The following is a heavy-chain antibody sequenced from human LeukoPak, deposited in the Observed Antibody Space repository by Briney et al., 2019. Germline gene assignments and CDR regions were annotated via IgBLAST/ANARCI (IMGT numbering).Heavy chain of an antibody. CDR1: GFTFSSYG. J-gene: IGHJ4*02. D-gene: IGHD3-22*01. Sequence: PGRSLRLSCAASGFTFSSYGMHWVRQVPGKGLEWVAVISYDGSNKYYADSVKGRFTISRDNSKNTLYLQMNSLRAGDTAVYYCAKDSYDRSGYYYYYFAYWGQGTQVTVSS. CDR2: ISYDGSNK. CDR3: AKDSYDRSGYYYYYFAY. V-gene: IGHV3-30*18.